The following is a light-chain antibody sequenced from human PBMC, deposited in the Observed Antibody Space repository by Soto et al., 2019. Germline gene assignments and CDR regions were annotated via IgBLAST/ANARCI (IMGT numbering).Light chain of an antibody. V-gene: IGLV2-14*01. CDR1: SSDVGGYNY. CDR2: DVS. CDR3: TSYKICSTPLHV. Sequence: QSALTQPASVSGSPGQSITISCTGTSSDVGGYNYVSWYQQHPGKAPKLMIYDVSNRPSGVSNRFSGSKSGNTASLTISGLQAEDEAYYYCTSYKICSTPLHVF. J-gene: IGLJ1*01.